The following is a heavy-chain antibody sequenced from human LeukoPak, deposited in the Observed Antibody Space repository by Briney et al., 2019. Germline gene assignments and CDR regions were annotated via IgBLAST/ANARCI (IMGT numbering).Heavy chain of an antibody. J-gene: IGHJ6*03. CDR1: GDSVSSNSAA. CDR3: AREEGIAVAGWDFYYYYYMDV. CDR2: TYYRSKWYN. Sequence: SQTLSLTCAISGDSVSSNSAAWNWIRQSPSRGLEWLGRTYYRSKWYNDYAVSVKSRITINPDTSKNQFSLQVNSVTPEDTAVYYCAREEGIAVAGWDFYYYYYMDVWGKGTTVTVSS. D-gene: IGHD6-19*01. V-gene: IGHV6-1*01.